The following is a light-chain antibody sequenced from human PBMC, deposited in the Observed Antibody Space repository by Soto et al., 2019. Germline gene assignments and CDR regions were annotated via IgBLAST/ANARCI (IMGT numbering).Light chain of an antibody. V-gene: IGKV3-11*01. J-gene: IGKJ5*01. Sequence: EIVLTQSPATLSLSPGERATLSCRASQSVSSSLAWYQQKPGQCPRLLIYDTSNRATGIPARFSGSGSGTDFTLTISSLEPEDFAVYYCQQRTNWRITFGQGTRLEIK. CDR2: DTS. CDR3: QQRTNWRIT. CDR1: QSVSSS.